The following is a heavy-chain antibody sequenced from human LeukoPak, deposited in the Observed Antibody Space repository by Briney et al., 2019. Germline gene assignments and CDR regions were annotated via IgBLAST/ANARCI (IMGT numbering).Heavy chain of an antibody. CDR3: AKEAYYDILSGSEAEWFMDV. V-gene: IGHV3-23*01. CDR2: LSGSGDST. J-gene: IGHJ6*03. D-gene: IGHD3-9*01. Sequence: GGSLRLSCAASGFTFSSSAMTWVRQAPEKGLEWVSTLSGSGDSTYYADSVKGRFTISRDNSKNTLFLEMNRLRAEDTAIYYCAKEAYYDILSGSEAEWFMDVWGKGTAVIVSS. CDR1: GFTFSSSA.